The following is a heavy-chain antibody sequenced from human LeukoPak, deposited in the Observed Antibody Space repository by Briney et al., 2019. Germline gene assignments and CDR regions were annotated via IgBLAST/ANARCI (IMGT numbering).Heavy chain of an antibody. D-gene: IGHD6-13*01. CDR2: ISGSGGNT. J-gene: IGHJ4*02. V-gene: IGHV3-23*01. CDR1: GITFRNYA. Sequence: GGSLRLSCAASGITFRNYAMSWFRKQPGKGLEGASAISGSGGNTYYPDSVKGRFTISRDNSKNTLFLQMNSLRAEDTAIYSCAKGYSSSYYGIFDFWGQGTLVTVSS. CDR3: AKGYSSSYYGIFDF.